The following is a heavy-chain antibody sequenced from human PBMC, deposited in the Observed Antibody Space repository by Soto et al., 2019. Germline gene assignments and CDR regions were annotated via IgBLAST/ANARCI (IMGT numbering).Heavy chain of an antibody. D-gene: IGHD2-21*01. J-gene: IGHJ4*02. CDR1: GIPFIDAW. CDR3: MWGSKVCSAWH. V-gene: IGHV3-15*07. Sequence: LAQSEGGLGKPGGSLTLSCTVSGIPFIDAWMNWVRQAPGKGLEWVGRIVSKAAGGTIGYAAPVKGRFSISRDDPGNTLYLQMNSLKVEDTPVYYCMWGSKVCSAWHWGQGSLVTVSS. CDR2: IVSKAAGGTI.